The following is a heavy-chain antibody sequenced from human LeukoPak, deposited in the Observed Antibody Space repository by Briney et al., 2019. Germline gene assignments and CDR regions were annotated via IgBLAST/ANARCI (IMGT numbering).Heavy chain of an antibody. CDR1: GFTFYA. V-gene: IGHV3-66*01. CDR3: ARDRITMVRGPPGFGMDV. J-gene: IGHJ6*02. D-gene: IGHD3-10*01. CDR2: IYSGGST. Sequence: GGSLRLSCAASGFTFYAMGWVRQAPGKGLEWVSVIYSGGSTYYADSVKGRFTISRDNSKNTLYLQMNSLRAEDTAVYYCARDRITMVRGPPGFGMDVWGQGTTVTVSS.